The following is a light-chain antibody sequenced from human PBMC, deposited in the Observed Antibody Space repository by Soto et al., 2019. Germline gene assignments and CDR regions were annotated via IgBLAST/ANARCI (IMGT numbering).Light chain of an antibody. CDR3: CSYAGSGTYV. V-gene: IGLV2-14*03. CDR2: DVT. J-gene: IGLJ1*01. Sequence: QSALTQPASVSGSPGQSITISCTGTSSDIGDYDYVSWYQQLPGKAPKLLIFDVTHRPSGVSDRFSGSKSGNTASLTISGVRPEDEADYYCCSYAGSGTYVFGTGTKVTVL. CDR1: SSDIGDYDY.